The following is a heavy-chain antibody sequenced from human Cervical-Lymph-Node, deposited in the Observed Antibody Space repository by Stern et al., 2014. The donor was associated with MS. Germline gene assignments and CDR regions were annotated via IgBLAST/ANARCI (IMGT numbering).Heavy chain of an antibody. CDR1: GVSISSYY. D-gene: IGHD2/OR15-2a*01. Sequence: QLQLQESSPGLVKPSETLSLTCTVSGVSISSYYWNWIRQSPGKGLEWIGSAYYSGDTNYNPSLKSRVTISVDTSKNQFSLNLRSVTAADTAVYYCARDLSDWGQGTLVTVSS. CDR2: AYYSGDT. J-gene: IGHJ4*02. CDR3: ARDLSD. V-gene: IGHV4-59*01.